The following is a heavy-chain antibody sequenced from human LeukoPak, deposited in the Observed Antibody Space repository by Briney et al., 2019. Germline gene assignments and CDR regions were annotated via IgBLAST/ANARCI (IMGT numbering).Heavy chain of an antibody. V-gene: IGHV5-51*01. J-gene: IGHJ4*02. Sequence: GESLKISCEGSGYSFTNYWIGWVRQMPGKGLGWMGIIYPVDSYTRYSPSVEGQVTISGDKTNSIVYLQWSSLKASDPAMYFCARQMSGSHSQIDYCGQGTLVTVSS. CDR1: GYSFTNYW. D-gene: IGHD3-3*01. CDR2: IYPVDSYT. CDR3: ARQMSGSHSQIDY.